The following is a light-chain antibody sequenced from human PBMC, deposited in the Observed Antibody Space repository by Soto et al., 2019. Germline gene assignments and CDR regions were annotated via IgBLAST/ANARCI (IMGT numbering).Light chain of an antibody. CDR1: SSNIGAGYD. V-gene: IGLV1-40*01. J-gene: IGLJ2*01. CDR3: QYYDSSLSGVV. CDR2: GNS. Sequence: QSVLTQPPSVSGAPGQRVTISCTGSSSNIGAGYDVHWYQQLPGTAPKLLSYGNSNRPSGVPDRFSGSKSGTSASLAITGLQAEDEADYYCQYYDSSLSGVVFGGGTKLTVL.